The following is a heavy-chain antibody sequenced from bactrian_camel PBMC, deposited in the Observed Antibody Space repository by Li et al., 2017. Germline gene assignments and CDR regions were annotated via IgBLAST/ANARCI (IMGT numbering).Heavy chain of an antibody. CDR2: LSTDGST. Sequence: HVQLVESGGGSVEAGGSLRLSRTASGFTLNDHDMGWYRQVPGNECELISTLSTDGSTYYGDSVKGRFAIWQDNAKNTVYLQINYLRPEDTAMYYCAADLLLMRPLDPSEYQYWGQGTQVTVS. D-gene: IGHD1*01. CDR3: AADLLLMRPLDPSEYQY. V-gene: IGHV3S53*01. CDR1: GFTLNDHD. J-gene: IGHJ4*01.